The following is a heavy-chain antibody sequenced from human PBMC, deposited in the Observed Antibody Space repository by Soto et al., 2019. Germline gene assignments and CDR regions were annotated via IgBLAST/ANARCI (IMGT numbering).Heavy chain of an antibody. CDR2: INHSGST. CDR3: ARTSRFDC. Sequence: QVQLQQWGAGLLKPSETLSLTCAVYCGSFSGYYWSWIRQPPGKGLEWIGEINHSGSTNYNPSLKSRVTMSVDTSKNQFALKLSSVTGGGTAVYYCARTSRFDCWGQGTLVTVSS. V-gene: IGHV4-34*01. J-gene: IGHJ4*02. CDR1: CGSFSGYY. D-gene: IGHD6-6*01.